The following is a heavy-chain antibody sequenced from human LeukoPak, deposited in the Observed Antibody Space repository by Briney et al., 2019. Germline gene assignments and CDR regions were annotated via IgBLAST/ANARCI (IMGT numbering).Heavy chain of an antibody. V-gene: IGHV1-69*13. CDR2: IIPIFGTA. Sequence: SVRVSCKASGGTFSSYAISWVRQAPGQGLEWMGGIIPIFGTANYAQKFQGRVTITADESTSTAYMELSSLRSEDTAVYYCARDHRRCSGGSCALGSYWGQGTLVTVSS. J-gene: IGHJ4*02. CDR1: GGTFSSYA. D-gene: IGHD2-15*01. CDR3: ARDHRRCSGGSCALGSY.